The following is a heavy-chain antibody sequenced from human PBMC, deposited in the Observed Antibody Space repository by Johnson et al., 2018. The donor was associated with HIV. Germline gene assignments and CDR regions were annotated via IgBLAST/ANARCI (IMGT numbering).Heavy chain of an antibody. CDR2: IYSGGST. CDR3: AKEGGVTMVDGFDI. J-gene: IGHJ3*02. D-gene: IGHD3-10*01. CDR1: GFTVSSNY. V-gene: IGHV3-53*01. Sequence: VQLVESGGGLIQPGGSLRLSCAASGFTVSSNYMSWVRQAPGKGLEWVSVIYSGGSTYYADSVKGRFTISRDNSKNTLYLQLNSLRAEDTAVYYGAKEGGVTMVDGFDIWGQGTMVTVSS.